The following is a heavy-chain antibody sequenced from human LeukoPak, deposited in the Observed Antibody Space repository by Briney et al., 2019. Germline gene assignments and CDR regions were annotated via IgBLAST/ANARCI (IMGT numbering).Heavy chain of an antibody. CDR2: LIPIFGTA. CDR3: ARGQLWDYYYYYGMDV. D-gene: IGHD5-18*01. V-gene: IGHV1-69*01. CDR1: GGTFSSYA. J-gene: IGHJ6*02. Sequence: ASVKVSCKASGGTFSSYAISWVRQAPGQGLEWMGGLIPIFGTANYAQKFQGRVTITADESTSTAYMELSSLRSEDTAVYYCARGQLWDYYYYYGMDVWGQGTTVTVSS.